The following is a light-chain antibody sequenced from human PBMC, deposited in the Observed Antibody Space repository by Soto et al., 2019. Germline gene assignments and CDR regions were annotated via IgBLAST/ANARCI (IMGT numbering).Light chain of an antibody. CDR1: SSDVGGYNY. CDR3: CSYAGRSTPYV. J-gene: IGLJ1*01. CDR2: DVS. V-gene: IGLV2-11*01. Sequence: QSALTQPRSVSGSPGQSVTISCTGTSSDVGGYNYVSWYQQHPGKVPKLMIYDVSKRPSGVPDRFSGSKSGNTASLTISGLQADDEADYYCCSYAGRSTPYVFGTGTTVTVL.